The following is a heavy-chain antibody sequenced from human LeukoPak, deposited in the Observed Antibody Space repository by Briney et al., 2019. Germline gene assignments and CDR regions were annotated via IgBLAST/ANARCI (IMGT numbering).Heavy chain of an antibody. CDR1: GFTFSSYW. J-gene: IGHJ4*02. CDR3: ARHYAYTFDS. Sequence: GGSLRLSCAASGFTFSSYWMHWVRQSPGQGLVWVSRINLDGSTTAYADSVKGRFTISRDNAKNTLYLQMKSLRAEDTTIYYCARHYAYTFDSWGQGTLVTVSS. D-gene: IGHD3-16*01. V-gene: IGHV3-74*01. CDR2: INLDGSTT.